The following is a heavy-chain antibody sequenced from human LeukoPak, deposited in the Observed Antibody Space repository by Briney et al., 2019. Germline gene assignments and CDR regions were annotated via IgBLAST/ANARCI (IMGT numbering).Heavy chain of an antibody. J-gene: IGHJ4*02. V-gene: IGHV4/OR15-8*01. CDR3: ARDALGYCSGGSCSD. CDR1: GGSIDSTNW. D-gene: IGHD2-15*01. CDR2: IHHDGRI. Sequence: SETLSLTCDVSGGSIDSTNWWNWVRQPPGKGLEWIGEIHHDGRINYNPSLKSRVTLSVDKSKNQFSLKLSSVTAADTAVYYCARDALGYCSGGSCSDWGQGTLVTVSS.